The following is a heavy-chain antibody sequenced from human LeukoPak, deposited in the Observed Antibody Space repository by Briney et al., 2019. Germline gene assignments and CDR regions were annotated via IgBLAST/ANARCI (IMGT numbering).Heavy chain of an antibody. J-gene: IGHJ4*02. Sequence: ASVKLSCKASGYTFTRYYMHCVRQAPGPGLEWMGLINPSGGSKNYTQKFQGRVTMTRDTSTSTVYMELSSLKSEDTAVYYCARAIRDGYNPRDCDYWGPGTLVTVSS. D-gene: IGHD5-24*01. CDR2: INPSGGSK. V-gene: IGHV1-46*01. CDR1: GYTFTRYY. CDR3: ARAIRDGYNPRDCDY.